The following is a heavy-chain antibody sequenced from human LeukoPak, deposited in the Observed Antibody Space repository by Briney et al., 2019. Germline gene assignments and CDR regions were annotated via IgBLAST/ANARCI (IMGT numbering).Heavy chain of an antibody. D-gene: IGHD1-7*01. CDR2: IYDSGST. Sequence: SETLSLTCTVSGGSINSYYWSWIRQPPGKGPEWIGYIYDSGSTNYNPSLKSRVTISVDTSKNQFSLKLSSVTAADTAVYYCASGRGRYNWNYELVGSFDYWGQGTLVTVSS. CDR3: ASGRGRYNWNYELVGSFDY. J-gene: IGHJ4*02. V-gene: IGHV4-59*12. CDR1: GGSINSYY.